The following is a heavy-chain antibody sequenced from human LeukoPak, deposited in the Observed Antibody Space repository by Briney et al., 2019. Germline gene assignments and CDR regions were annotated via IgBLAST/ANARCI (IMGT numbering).Heavy chain of an antibody. CDR3: ARAGYCSGGSCYPYMDV. J-gene: IGHJ6*03. Sequence: ASVKVSCKASGGTFSSYAISWVRQAPGQGLEWMGGIIPIFGTANYAQKFQGRVTITADESTSTAYMELSSLRSEDTAVYYCARAGYCSGGSCYPYMDVWGKGTTVTISS. V-gene: IGHV1-69*13. CDR1: GGTFSSYA. CDR2: IIPIFGTA. D-gene: IGHD2-15*01.